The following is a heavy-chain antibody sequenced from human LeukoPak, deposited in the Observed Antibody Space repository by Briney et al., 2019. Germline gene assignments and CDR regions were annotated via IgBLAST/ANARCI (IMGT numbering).Heavy chain of an antibody. CDR2: IRYDGSNK. D-gene: IGHD6-6*01. V-gene: IGHV3-30*02. J-gene: IGHJ4*02. Sequence: GGSLRLSCAASGFTFSSYGMHWVRQAPGKGLEWVAFIRYDGSNKYYADSVKGRFTISRDNSKNTLYLQMNSLRAEDTAVYYCAKEGIDSSSSFDPAFDSWGQGTLVTVSS. CDR3: AKEGIDSSSSFDPAFDS. CDR1: GFTFSSYG.